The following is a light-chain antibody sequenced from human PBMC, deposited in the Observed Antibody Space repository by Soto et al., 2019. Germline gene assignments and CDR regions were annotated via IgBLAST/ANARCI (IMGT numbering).Light chain of an antibody. CDR3: QQYGSSPIT. V-gene: IGKV3D-20*01. J-gene: IGKJ5*01. CDR2: DAS. CDR1: QSVSSSY. Sequence: EIILTQSPATLSLSPGERATLSCGASQSVSSSYVAWYQHRPGLAPRLLIHDASSRATGIPDRFSGTKSGTDFTLPIRRLEPEDAAVYYCQQYGSSPITFGQGTRLEI.